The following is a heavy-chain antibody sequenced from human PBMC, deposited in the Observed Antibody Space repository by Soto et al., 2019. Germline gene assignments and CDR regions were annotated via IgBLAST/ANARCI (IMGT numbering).Heavy chain of an antibody. CDR2: IIPILGIA. Sequence: SVKVSCKASGGTFSSYTVSWVRQAPGQGLEWMGRIIPILGIANYAQKFQGRVTITADKSTSTAYMELSSLRSEDTAVYYCAGDSDYSGDYYYYMDVWGKGTTVTVSS. V-gene: IGHV1-69*04. CDR3: AGDSDYSGDYYYYMDV. D-gene: IGHD3-10*01. J-gene: IGHJ6*03. CDR1: GGTFSSYT.